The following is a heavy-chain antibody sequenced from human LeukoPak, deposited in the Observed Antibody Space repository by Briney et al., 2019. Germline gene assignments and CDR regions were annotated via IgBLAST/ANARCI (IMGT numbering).Heavy chain of an antibody. D-gene: IGHD2-2*01. J-gene: IGHJ3*02. CDR3: ARDNDQEDAFDI. V-gene: IGHV4-59*01. CDR1: GGSISSYY. Sequence: SETLSLTCTVSGGSISSYYWSWIRQPPGKGLAWIGYIYYSGSTNYNPSLKSRVTISVDTSKNQFSLKLSSVTAADTAVYYCARDNDQEDAFDIWGQGTMVTVSS. CDR2: IYYSGST.